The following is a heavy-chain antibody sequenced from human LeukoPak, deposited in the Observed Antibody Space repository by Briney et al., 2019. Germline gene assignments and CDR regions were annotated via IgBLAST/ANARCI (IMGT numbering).Heavy chain of an antibody. D-gene: IGHD5-24*01. V-gene: IGHV3-9*01. CDR2: ISWNSGSI. CDR3: AKSVATISGIVDY. Sequence: GGSLRLSCAASGFTFDDYAMQWVRQAPGKGLEWVSGISWNSGSIGYADSVKGRFTISRDNAKNSLYLQMNSLRAEDTALYYCAKSVATISGIVDYWGQGTLVTVSS. J-gene: IGHJ4*02. CDR1: GFTFDDYA.